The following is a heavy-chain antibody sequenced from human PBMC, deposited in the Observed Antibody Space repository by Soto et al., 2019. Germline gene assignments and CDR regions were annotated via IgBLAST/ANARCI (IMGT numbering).Heavy chain of an antibody. CDR1: GCTLDRLYH. CDR2: IDDGGKV. D-gene: IGHD6-19*01. Sequence: ATLSQSCDICGCTLDRLYHVGWIRRPPGKGLAWIGSIDDGGKVYDNPSLTGRVTLFVDTSKNTFSLTLNSVTATDTAGYYCALPPPIEVAGPDVGGQRAMATV. CDR3: ALPPPIEVAGPDV. J-gene: IGHJ4*02. V-gene: IGHV4-38-2*01.